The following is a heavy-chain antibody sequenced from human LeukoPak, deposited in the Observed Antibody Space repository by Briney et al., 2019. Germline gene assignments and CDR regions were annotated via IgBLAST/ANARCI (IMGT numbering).Heavy chain of an antibody. CDR2: INSDGSWT. V-gene: IGHV3-74*01. D-gene: IGHD3-22*01. J-gene: IGHJ4*02. CDR3: ARTGNPYYYDSSGYYAVGWAVLRGYFDY. Sequence: PGGSLRLSCAASGNYWMHWVRQAQGKGLVWVSHINSDGSWTSYADSVKGRFTISKDNAKNTVYLQMNNLRAEDTAVYYCARTGNPYYYDSSGYYAVGWAVLRGYFDYWGQGTLVTVSS. CDR1: GNYW.